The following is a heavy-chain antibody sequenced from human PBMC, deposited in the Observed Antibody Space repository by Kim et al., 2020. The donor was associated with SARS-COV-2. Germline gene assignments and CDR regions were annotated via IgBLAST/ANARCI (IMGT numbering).Heavy chain of an antibody. CDR3: ARVQAGTMVRGVIRY. CDR1: GFTFSSYW. Sequence: GGSLRLSCAASGFTFSSYWMSWVRQAPGKGLEWVANIKQDGSEKCYVDSVKGRFTISRDNAKNSLYLQMNSLRAEDTAVYYCARVQAGTMVRGVIRYWGQGTLVTFSS. J-gene: IGHJ4*02. D-gene: IGHD3-10*01. CDR2: IKQDGSEK. V-gene: IGHV3-7*01.